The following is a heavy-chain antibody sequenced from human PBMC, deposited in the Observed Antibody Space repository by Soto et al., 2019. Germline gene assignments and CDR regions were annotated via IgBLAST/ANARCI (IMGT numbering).Heavy chain of an antibody. CDR1: GFTFSSYT. CDR2: FSASGST. D-gene: IGHD2-21*02. CDR3: ARATSFAYCGGDCYSSYYYYYGMDV. Sequence: GGSLRLSCAASGFTFSSYTMNWVRQAPGKGLEWVSAFSASGSTYFADSVKGRFTISRDNSKNTLYLQVNSLRAEDTAVYYCARATSFAYCGGDCYSSYYYYYGMDVWGQGTTVTVSS. V-gene: IGHV3-23*01. J-gene: IGHJ6*02.